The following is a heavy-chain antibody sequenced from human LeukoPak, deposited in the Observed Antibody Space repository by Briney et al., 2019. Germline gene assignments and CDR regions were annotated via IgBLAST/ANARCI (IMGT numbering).Heavy chain of an antibody. CDR2: ITVSTSYI. CDR1: GFTFSTYS. Sequence: TTGGSLRLSCAASGFTFSTYSMNWVRQAPGKGLEWVSSITVSTSYIYYADSVRGRFTISRDNAKNSLYLQMNSLRAEDTAVYYCARLAYCGGDCYWFDLWGRGTLVTISS. CDR3: ARLAYCGGDCYWFDL. J-gene: IGHJ2*01. V-gene: IGHV3-21*01. D-gene: IGHD2-21*02.